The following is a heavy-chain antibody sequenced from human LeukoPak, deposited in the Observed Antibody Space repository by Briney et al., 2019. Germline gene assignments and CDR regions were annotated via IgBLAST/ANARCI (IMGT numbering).Heavy chain of an antibody. D-gene: IGHD3-22*01. J-gene: IGHJ3*02. CDR1: GFTFSSYS. V-gene: IGHV3-21*04. CDR3: AKDPARITMIVVVPLDAFDI. CDR2: ISSSSSYI. Sequence: GGSLRLSCAASGFTFSSYSMNWVRQAPGKGLEWVSSISSSSSYIYYADSVKGRFTISRDNAKNSLYLQMNSLRAEDTAVYYCAKDPARITMIVVVPLDAFDIWGQGTMVTVSS.